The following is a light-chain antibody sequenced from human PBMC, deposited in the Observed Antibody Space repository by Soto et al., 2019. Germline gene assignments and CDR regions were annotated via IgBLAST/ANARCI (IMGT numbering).Light chain of an antibody. CDR1: QTISSW. J-gene: IGKJ1*01. CDR3: QHYNSYSEA. Sequence: DIQMTQSPSTLSGSVGDRVTITCRASQTISSWLAWYQQKPGKAPKLLIYKASTLKSGVPSRFSGGGSGTEFTLTISSLHPDDFATYYCQHYNSYSEAFGQGTKVELK. CDR2: KAS. V-gene: IGKV1-5*03.